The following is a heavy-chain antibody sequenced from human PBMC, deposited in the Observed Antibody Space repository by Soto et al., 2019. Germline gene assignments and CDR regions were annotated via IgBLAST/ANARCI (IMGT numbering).Heavy chain of an antibody. Sequence: QVQLQESGPGLVKPSQTLSLNCTVSGDSMSSGDYYWSWLRQPPGKGLEWIGYIYYSEITNYNPSLKSRVTLSADRSKNQFSLKLSSVTAADTAVYYCARQYGGYEYYFDYWGQGTLVTVSS. CDR3: ARQYGGYEYYFDY. D-gene: IGHD5-12*01. CDR1: GDSMSSGDYY. CDR2: IYYSEIT. V-gene: IGHV4-30-4*01. J-gene: IGHJ4*02.